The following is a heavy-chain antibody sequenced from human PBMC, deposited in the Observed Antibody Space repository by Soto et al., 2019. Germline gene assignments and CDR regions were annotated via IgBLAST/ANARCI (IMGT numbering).Heavy chain of an antibody. CDR2: ISSSSRTI. D-gene: IGHD3-9*01. CDR1: GFSFSSYG. J-gene: IGHJ4*02. V-gene: IGHV3-48*01. CDR3: ARGPDSSTAYYGPFEY. Sequence: PGGSLRLSCAASGFSFSSYGMHWVRQAPGKGLEWVSYISSSSRTIYYADSVKGRFTISRDNAKNPLYLQMNSLRAEDTAVYYCARGPDSSTAYYGPFEYWGQGTLVTVSS.